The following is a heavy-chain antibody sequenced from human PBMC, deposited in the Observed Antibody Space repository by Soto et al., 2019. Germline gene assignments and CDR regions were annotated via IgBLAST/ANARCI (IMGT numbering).Heavy chain of an antibody. V-gene: IGHV3-30*18. CDR2: ILYDGSNK. CDR1: GFTFSTYG. J-gene: IGHJ6*02. D-gene: IGHD2-2*01. CDR3: AKPVYCTSTSCYGMDV. Sequence: QVQLVESGGGVVQPGRSLGLSCAASGFTFSTYGMHWVRQAPGKGLEWVAVILYDGSNKYYADSVKGRFTISRDNSKKPLYLQMNSPRAEGKAVYYCAKPVYCTSTSCYGMDVWGQGATVTVSS.